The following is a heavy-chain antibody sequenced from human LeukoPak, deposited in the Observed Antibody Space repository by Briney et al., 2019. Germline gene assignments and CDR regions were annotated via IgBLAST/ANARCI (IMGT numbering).Heavy chain of an antibody. CDR3: ARQTWIELWHFDY. V-gene: IGHV4-59*05. CDR2: IYYSGST. D-gene: IGHD5-18*01. Sequence: SETLSLTCTVSGGSISSYYWSWIRQPPGKGLEWIGSIYYSGSTYYNPSLKSRVTIFVETSKNKFSLKVSSVTAADTAVYYCARQTWIELWHFDYWGQGALVTVSS. J-gene: IGHJ4*02. CDR1: GGSISSYY.